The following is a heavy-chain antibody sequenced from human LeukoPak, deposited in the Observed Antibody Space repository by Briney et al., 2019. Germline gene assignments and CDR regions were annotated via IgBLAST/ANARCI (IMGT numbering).Heavy chain of an antibody. J-gene: IGHJ4*02. CDR3: ASGLTGTTAIGY. V-gene: IGHV4-61*02. CDR1: GGSIGSGSYY. Sequence: SETLSLTCTVSGGSIGSGSYYWSWIRQPAGKGLEWIGRIYTSGSTNYNPSLKSRVTISVDTSKNQFSLKLSSVTAADTAVYYCASGLTGTTAIGYWGQGTLVTVSS. CDR2: IYTSGST. D-gene: IGHD1-7*01.